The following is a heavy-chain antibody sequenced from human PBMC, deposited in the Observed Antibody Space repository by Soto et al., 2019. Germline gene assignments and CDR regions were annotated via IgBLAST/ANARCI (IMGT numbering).Heavy chain of an antibody. CDR2: IIPIFGTA. J-gene: IGHJ6*02. D-gene: IGHD4-17*01. V-gene: IGHV1-69*12. CDR3: VRSTVTTEYYYYYGMDV. Sequence: QVQLVQSGAEVKKPGSSVKVSCKASGGTFSSYAISWVRQAPGQGLEWMGGIIPIFGTANYAQKFQGRVTMTADESTSTAYMELSSLRSEDTAVYYCVRSTVTTEYYYYYGMDVWGQGTTVTVSS. CDR1: GGTFSSYA.